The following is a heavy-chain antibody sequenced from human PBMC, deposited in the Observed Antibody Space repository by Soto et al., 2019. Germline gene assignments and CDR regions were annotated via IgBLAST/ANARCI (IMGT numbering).Heavy chain of an antibody. CDR2: ISSSSSYI. CDR1: GFTFSSYS. J-gene: IGHJ6*02. D-gene: IGHD3-9*01. V-gene: IGHV3-21*01. Sequence: GGSLRLSCAAPGFTFSSYSMNWVRQAPGKGLEWVSSISSSSSYIYYADSVKGRFTISRDNAKNSLYLQMNSLRAEDTAVYYCARGDYDILTGIPLYYYYGMDVWGQGTTVTVSS. CDR3: ARGDYDILTGIPLYYYYGMDV.